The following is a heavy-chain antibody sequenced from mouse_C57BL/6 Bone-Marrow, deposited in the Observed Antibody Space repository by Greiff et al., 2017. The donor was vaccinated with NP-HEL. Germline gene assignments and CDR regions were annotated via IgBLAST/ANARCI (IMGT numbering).Heavy chain of an antibody. D-gene: IGHD1-1*01. V-gene: IGHV1-50*01. CDR1: GYTFTSYW. CDR3: ASYYYGSSPYYYAMDY. CDR2: IDPSDSYT. J-gene: IGHJ4*01. Sequence: QVQLQQSGAELVKPGASVKLSCKASGYTFTSYWMQWVKQRPGQGLEWIGEIDPSDSYTNYNQKFKGKSTLTVDTSSRTAYMQLSSLTSEDSAVYYCASYYYGSSPYYYAMDYWGQGTSVTVSS.